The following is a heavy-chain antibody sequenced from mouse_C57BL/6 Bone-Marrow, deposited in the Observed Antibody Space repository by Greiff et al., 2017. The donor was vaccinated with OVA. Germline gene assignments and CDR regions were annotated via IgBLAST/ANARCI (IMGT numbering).Heavy chain of an antibody. D-gene: IGHD1-1*01. V-gene: IGHV5-9*01. CDR3: ARQILPYYYGSSYWFAY. Sequence: EVQVVESGGGLVKPGGSLKLSCAASGFTFSSYTMSWVRQTPEKRLEWVATISGGGGNTYYPDSVKGRFTLSRDNAKNTLYLQKSSLRSEDTALYYCARQILPYYYGSSYWFAYWGQETLVTVSA. CDR1: GFTFSSYT. J-gene: IGHJ3*01. CDR2: ISGGGGNT.